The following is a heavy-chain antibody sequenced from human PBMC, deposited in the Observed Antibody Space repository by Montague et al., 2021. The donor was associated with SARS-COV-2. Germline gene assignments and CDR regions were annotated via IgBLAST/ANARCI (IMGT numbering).Heavy chain of an antibody. Sequence: SETLSLTCGVSGGSLSGYHWSWIRQPPGRGLEWIGEIGPSGSTNYNPSLKSRVTISLDTSKNQFSLKLTSVTAADTAVYYCARGLIDITMMVVVFTGASLYFDYWNQGTLVTVSS. J-gene: IGHJ4*02. CDR3: ARGLIDITMMVVVFTGASLYFDY. CDR1: GGSLSGYH. V-gene: IGHV4-34*01. CDR2: IGPSGST. D-gene: IGHD3-22*01.